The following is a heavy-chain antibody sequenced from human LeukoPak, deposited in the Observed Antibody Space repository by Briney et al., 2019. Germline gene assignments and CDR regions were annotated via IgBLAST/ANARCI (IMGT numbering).Heavy chain of an antibody. CDR3: ARDLRELLAGYYYYYMDV. D-gene: IGHD1-26*01. CDR1: GDSVSSNSAA. V-gene: IGHV6-1*01. CDR2: TYYRSKWYN. Sequence: SQTLSLTCAISGDSVSSNSAAWNWIRQSPSRGLEWLGRTYYRSKWYNDYAVSVKSRITINPDTSKNQFSLQLNSVTPEDTAVYYCARDLRELLAGYYYYYMDVWGKGTTVTVSS. J-gene: IGHJ6*03.